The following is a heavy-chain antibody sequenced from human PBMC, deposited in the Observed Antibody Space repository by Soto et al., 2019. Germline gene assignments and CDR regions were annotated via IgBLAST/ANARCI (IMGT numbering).Heavy chain of an antibody. Sequence: ASVKVSCKASGYTFTSYDMHWVRHAPGQGLEWMGIINPSGGSTSYAQKVQGRVTMTRDVSTSTVYMEMSSLRSEDTAAYYCAREEWQLGYYYYYYGMDVWGQGTTVTASS. D-gene: IGHD6-6*01. CDR3: AREEWQLGYYYYYYGMDV. J-gene: IGHJ6*02. CDR2: INPSGGST. V-gene: IGHV1-46*01. CDR1: GYTFTSYD.